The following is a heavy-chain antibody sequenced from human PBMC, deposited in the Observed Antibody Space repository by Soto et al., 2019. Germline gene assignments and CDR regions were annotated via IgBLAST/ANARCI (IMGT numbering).Heavy chain of an antibody. V-gene: IGHV3-48*03. J-gene: IGHJ4*02. CDR3: ARAVTFGGVTDY. CDR1: GFTFSSYE. CDR2: ISSSGSTI. D-gene: IGHD3-16*01. Sequence: EVQLVESGGGLVQPGGSLRLSCAASGFTFSSYEMNWVRQAPGKGVEWVSYISSSGSTIYYADSVKGRFTISRDNAKNSLYLQMNSLRAEDTAVYYCARAVTFGGVTDYWGQGTLVTVSS.